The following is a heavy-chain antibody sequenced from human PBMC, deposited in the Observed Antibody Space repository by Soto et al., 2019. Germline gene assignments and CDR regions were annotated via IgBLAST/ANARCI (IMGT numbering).Heavy chain of an antibody. CDR1: GGSISSGDYY. V-gene: IGHV4-30-4*01. Sequence: PSETLSLTCTVSGGSISSGDYYWSWIRQPPEKGLEWIGYIYYSGSTYYNPSLKSRVTISVDTSKNQFSLKLSSVTAADTAVYYCARALKMATIARHLDYWGQGTLVTVS. CDR3: ARALKMATIARHLDY. CDR2: IYYSGST. J-gene: IGHJ4*02. D-gene: IGHD5-12*01.